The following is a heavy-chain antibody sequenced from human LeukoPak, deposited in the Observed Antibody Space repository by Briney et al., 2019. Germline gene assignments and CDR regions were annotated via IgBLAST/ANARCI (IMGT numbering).Heavy chain of an antibody. J-gene: IGHJ4*02. Sequence: GGSLRLSCAASGFTFSTYSMNWVRQAPGKGLEWVSYISSSSSTIYYADSVKGRFTISRDNAKNSLYLQMNSLRAEDTAVYYCARSAGYTSGWYFFDHWGQGTLVTVSS. CDR2: ISSSSSTI. CDR3: ARSAGYTSGWYFFDH. CDR1: GFTFSTYS. D-gene: IGHD6-19*01. V-gene: IGHV3-48*01.